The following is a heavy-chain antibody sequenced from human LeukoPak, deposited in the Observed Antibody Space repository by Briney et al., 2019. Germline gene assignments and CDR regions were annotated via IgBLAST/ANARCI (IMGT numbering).Heavy chain of an antibody. CDR1: EFTVSSNH. V-gene: IGHV3-53*01. CDR3: AKIAVPDTNFDY. CDR2: IYSGGST. J-gene: IGHJ4*02. Sequence: PGGSLRLSCAASEFTVSSNHMSWVRQAPGKGLEWVSAIYSGGSTYYVGSVKGRFTISRDNSKNTVYLQMNSLRAEDTALYYCAKIAVPDTNFDYWGQGTLVTVSS. D-gene: IGHD6-19*01.